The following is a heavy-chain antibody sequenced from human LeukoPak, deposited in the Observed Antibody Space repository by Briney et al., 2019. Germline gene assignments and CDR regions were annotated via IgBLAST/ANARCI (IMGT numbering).Heavy chain of an antibody. CDR3: ARSGTSLRGLARYYYYYYMDV. J-gene: IGHJ6*03. V-gene: IGHV4-39*07. Sequence: SETLSLTCAVSGGSISSSSYYWGWIRQPPGKGLEWIGSIYYSGSTYYNPSLKSRVTISVDTSKNQFSLKLSSVTAADTAVYYCARSGTSLRGLARYYYYYYMDVWGKGTTVTVSS. CDR2: IYYSGST. D-gene: IGHD2-2*01. CDR1: GGSISSSSYY.